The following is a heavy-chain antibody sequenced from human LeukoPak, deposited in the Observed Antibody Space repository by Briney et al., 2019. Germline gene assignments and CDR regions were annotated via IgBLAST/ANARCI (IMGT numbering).Heavy chain of an antibody. J-gene: IGHJ4*02. Sequence: PSETLSLTCTVSGGSISSSSYYWGWIRQPPGKGLEWIGSIYYSGSTYYNPSLKSRVTISVDTSKNQFSLKLSSVTAADTAVYYCARHGIQLWLRINHPFDYWGQGTLVTVSS. V-gene: IGHV4-39*01. D-gene: IGHD5-18*01. CDR3: ARHGIQLWLRINHPFDY. CDR1: GGSISSSSYY. CDR2: IYYSGST.